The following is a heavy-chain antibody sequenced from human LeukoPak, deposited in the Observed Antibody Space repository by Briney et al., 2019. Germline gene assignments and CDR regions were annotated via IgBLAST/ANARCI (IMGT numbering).Heavy chain of an antibody. D-gene: IGHD5/OR15-5a*01. CDR1: GYTFIGYY. J-gene: IGHJ4*02. Sequence: ASVKVSCKASGYTFIGYYLHWVRQAPGQGLEWMGWINPTSGGTNYAQKFQDRVTMTRDTSINTAYMELSRLTSDDTAAYYRARLVGLSTTASYWGQGTLVIVSS. CDR2: INPTSGGT. V-gene: IGHV1-2*02. CDR3: ARLVGLSTTASY.